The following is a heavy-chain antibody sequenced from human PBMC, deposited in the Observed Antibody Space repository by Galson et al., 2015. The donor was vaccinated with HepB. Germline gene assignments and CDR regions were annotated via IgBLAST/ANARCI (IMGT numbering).Heavy chain of an antibody. CDR1: GFTFSTYA. Sequence: LRLSCAASGFTFSTYAMTWVRQAPGKGLEWVSAISGSGGTTNYADSVKGRFTISRDNSKNTLYLQMNSLRAEDTAVYYCAKDVAWGGSYYYFDYWGQGTLVTVSS. CDR3: AKDVAWGGSYYYFDY. CDR2: ISGSGGTT. J-gene: IGHJ4*02. D-gene: IGHD1-26*01. V-gene: IGHV3-23*01.